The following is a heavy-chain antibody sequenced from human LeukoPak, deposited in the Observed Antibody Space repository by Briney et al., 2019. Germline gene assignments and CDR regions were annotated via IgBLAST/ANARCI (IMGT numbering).Heavy chain of an antibody. V-gene: IGHV4-39*07. D-gene: IGHD4-17*01. CDR2: IYYSGST. Sequence: PSETLSLTCTVSGGSISSSSYYWGWIRQPPGKGLEWIGSIYYSGSTYYNPSLKSRVTISVDTSKSQFSLKLSSVTAADTAVYYCARGFDSTTVTFYYYYGMDVWGQGTTVTVSS. CDR3: ARGFDSTTVTFYYYYGMDV. J-gene: IGHJ6*02. CDR1: GGSISSSSYY.